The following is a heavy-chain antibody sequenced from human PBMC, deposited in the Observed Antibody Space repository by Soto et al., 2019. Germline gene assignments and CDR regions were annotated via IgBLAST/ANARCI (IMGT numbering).Heavy chain of an antibody. CDR2: MNPESGNI. CDR1: GYTFTSYD. J-gene: IGHJ5*02. CDR3: ARGGYLLGWWFDP. D-gene: IGHD2-21*01. Sequence: ASVKVSCKTSGYTFTSYDINWVRQATGQGLEWMGWMNPESGNIGYGERFQGRVTMTRDTSISTAYMELSRLRSDDTAVYYCARGGYLLGWWFDPWGQGTLVTVSS. V-gene: IGHV1-8*01.